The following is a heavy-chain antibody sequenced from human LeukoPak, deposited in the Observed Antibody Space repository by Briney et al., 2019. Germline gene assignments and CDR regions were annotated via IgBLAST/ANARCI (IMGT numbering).Heavy chain of an antibody. V-gene: IGHV4-61*02. CDR1: GGSISSGSYY. D-gene: IGHD7-27*01. CDR2: IYTSGST. J-gene: IGHJ3*02. CDR3: ARAITLGISPHDAFDI. Sequence: SETLSLTCTVSGGSISSGSYYWSWIRQPAGKGLEWIGRIYTSGSTNYNPSLKSRVTISVDTSKNQFPLKLSSVTAADTAVYYCARAITLGISPHDAFDIWGQGTMVTVSS.